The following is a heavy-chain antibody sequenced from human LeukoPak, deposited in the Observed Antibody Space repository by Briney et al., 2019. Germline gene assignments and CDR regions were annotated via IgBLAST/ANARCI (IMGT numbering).Heavy chain of an antibody. J-gene: IGHJ4*02. D-gene: IGHD4-23*01. V-gene: IGHV4-39*01. CDR3: ARHRYGGNSVFDY. CDR2: IYYSGST. Sequence: SETLSLTCTVSGGSISSSSDYWGWIRQPPGTGLECIGSIYYSGSTYYNPSLKSRVTISVDTSKNQFSLKLSSVTAADTAVYYCARHRYGGNSVFDYWGQGTLVTVSS. CDR1: GGSISSSSDY.